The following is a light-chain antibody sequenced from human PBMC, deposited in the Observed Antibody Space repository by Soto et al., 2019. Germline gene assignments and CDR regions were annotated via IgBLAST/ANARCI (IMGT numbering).Light chain of an antibody. CDR2: DAS. CDR3: QQYNSYSGT. J-gene: IGKJ1*01. Sequence: DIQMTQSPSTLSASVGDRVTITCRASQSISSWLAWYQQKPGKAPKLLIYDASSLESGGPSRFSGSGSGTEFTLTISSLQPDDFATYYCQQYNSYSGTFGRGTKVEIK. CDR1: QSISSW. V-gene: IGKV1-5*01.